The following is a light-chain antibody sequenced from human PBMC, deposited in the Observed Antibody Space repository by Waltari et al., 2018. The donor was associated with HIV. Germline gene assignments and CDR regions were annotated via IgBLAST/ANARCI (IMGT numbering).Light chain of an antibody. CDR3: AAWDDSLL. Sequence: QSVLTQPPSASGTRGQRVTISCSGSSSNIGRNYVYWYQPLPGTAPKRLIYRNNQRPSGVPDRFSGSKSGTSASLAISGLRSEDEADYYCAAWDDSLLFGGGTKLTVL. CDR2: RNN. CDR1: SSNIGRNY. J-gene: IGLJ2*01. V-gene: IGLV1-47*01.